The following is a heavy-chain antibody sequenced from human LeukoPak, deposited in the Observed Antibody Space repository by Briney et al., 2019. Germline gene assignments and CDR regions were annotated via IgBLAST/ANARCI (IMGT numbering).Heavy chain of an antibody. Sequence: SETLSLTCTVSGGSISSSSYYWGWIRQPPGKGLEWIGSIYYSGSTYYNPSLKSRVTISVDTSKNQFSLKLSSVTAAGTAVYYCARLRPDKRGYYDSSGYYLFDYWGQGTLVTVSS. V-gene: IGHV4-39*01. J-gene: IGHJ4*02. CDR1: GGSISSSSYY. D-gene: IGHD3-22*01. CDR2: IYYSGST. CDR3: ARLRPDKRGYYDSSGYYLFDY.